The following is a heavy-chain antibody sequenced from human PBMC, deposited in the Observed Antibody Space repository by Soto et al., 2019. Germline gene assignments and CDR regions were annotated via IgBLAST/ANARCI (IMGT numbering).Heavy chain of an antibody. CDR1: GFSLSTSGVG. V-gene: IGHV2-5*02. CDR3: AHKGPEDWPLDY. D-gene: IGHD3-9*01. J-gene: IGHJ4*02. Sequence: QITLKESGPTLVRPTQPLTLTCAFSGFSLSTSGVGVGWIRQPPGKALEWLAVIYWDDSKHYSPSLRSRLTITNDTSKNQVVLTMTNMDPMDTCTYYCAHKGPEDWPLDYWGQGTLVTVSS. CDR2: IYWDDSK.